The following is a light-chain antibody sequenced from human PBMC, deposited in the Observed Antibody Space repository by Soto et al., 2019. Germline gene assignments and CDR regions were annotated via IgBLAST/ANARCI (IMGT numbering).Light chain of an antibody. V-gene: IGLV2-8*01. Sequence: QSALTQPPSASGSPGQSVTISCTGTSSDVGGYDYVSWYQQHPGEVPKLIIYSVTERPTGVPDRFSGSKSGTTASLTVSGLQAEDEADYYCSSHGGDNNLRFGGGTKLTVL. CDR3: SSHGGDNNLR. J-gene: IGLJ2*01. CDR2: SVT. CDR1: SSDVGGYDY.